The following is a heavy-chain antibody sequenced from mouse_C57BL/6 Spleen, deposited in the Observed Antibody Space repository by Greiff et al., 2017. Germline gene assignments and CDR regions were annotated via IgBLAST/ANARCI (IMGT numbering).Heavy chain of an antibody. Sequence: EVQVVESGGGLVKPGGSLKLSCAASGFTFSSYAMSWVRQTPEKRLEWVATISDGGSYTYYPDNVKGRFTISRDNAKNNLYLQMSHLKSEDTAMYYCAREDYYRNAMDYWGQGTSVTVSS. J-gene: IGHJ4*01. D-gene: IGHD2-14*01. V-gene: IGHV5-4*01. CDR3: AREDYYRNAMDY. CDR2: ISDGGSYT. CDR1: GFTFSSYA.